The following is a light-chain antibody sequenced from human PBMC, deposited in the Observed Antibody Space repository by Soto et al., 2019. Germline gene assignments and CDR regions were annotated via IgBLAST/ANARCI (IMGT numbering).Light chain of an antibody. CDR2: GAS. V-gene: IGKV3-15*01. CDR3: QQYNNWPAT. J-gene: IGKJ4*01. Sequence: EIVMTQSPATLSVSPGERATLSCRASQSVSSNLAWYQQKPGQAPRLLIYGASTRATGFPARFSGSGSGTEFTLTISSLQSEDFAVYYCQQYNNWPATFGGGTKVEIK. CDR1: QSVSSN.